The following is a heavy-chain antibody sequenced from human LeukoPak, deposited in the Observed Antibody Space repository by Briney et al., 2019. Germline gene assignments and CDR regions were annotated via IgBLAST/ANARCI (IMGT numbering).Heavy chain of an antibody. J-gene: IGHJ4*02. Sequence: SETLSLTCTVSGGSISSSYSYWGWIRQPPGKGLEWIGNIYYSGSTYYNPSLKSRVTISVDTSKNHFSLKLNSVTPEDTAVYYCARDLAAAGTGFDYWGQGTLVTVSS. V-gene: IGHV4-39*02. CDR3: ARDLAAAGTGFDY. D-gene: IGHD6-13*01. CDR1: GGSISSSYSY. CDR2: IYYSGST.